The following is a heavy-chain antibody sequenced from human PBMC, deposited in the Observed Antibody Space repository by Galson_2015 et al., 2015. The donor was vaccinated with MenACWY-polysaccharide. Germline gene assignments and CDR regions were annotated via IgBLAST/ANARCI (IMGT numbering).Heavy chain of an antibody. CDR2: IYYSGST. D-gene: IGHD2/OR15-2a*01. Sequence: TLSLTCPVSGGSISSAGYSWSWLRQHPGKGLEWIGYIYYSGSTYYNPSLKSRVTISVDTSKNQFSLKLSSVTAADTAVYYCARGLPTFYYYGMDVWGQGTTVPVSS. V-gene: IGHV4-31*03. CDR1: GGSISSAGYS. CDR3: ARGLPTFYYYGMDV. J-gene: IGHJ6*02.